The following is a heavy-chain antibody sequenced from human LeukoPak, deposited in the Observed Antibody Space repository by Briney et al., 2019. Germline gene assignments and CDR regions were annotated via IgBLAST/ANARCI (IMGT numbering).Heavy chain of an antibody. J-gene: IGHJ4*02. D-gene: IGHD5-12*01. CDR3: ARQYSGYDAFDY. V-gene: IGHV4-30-2*01. CDR2: IYHSGST. Sequence: SQTPSLTCAVSGGSISSGGYSWSWIRPPPGKGLEWIGYIYHSGSTYYNPSLKSRVTISVDRSKNQFSLKLSSVTAADTAVYYCARQYSGYDAFDYWGQGTLVTVSS. CDR1: GGSISSGGYS.